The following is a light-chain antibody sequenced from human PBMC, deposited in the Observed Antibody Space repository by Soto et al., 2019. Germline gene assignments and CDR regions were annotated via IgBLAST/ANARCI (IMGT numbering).Light chain of an antibody. V-gene: IGLV2-14*01. CDR3: FSYTTSNTWV. Sequence: QSVLTQPASVSGSPGQSITISCTGTSSDVGAYKYVFWYQHHPGKAPKLMIYEVSNRPSGVSNRFSGSKSGNAAFLTISGLQAEDEADYYCFSYTTSNTWVFGGGTKLNVL. J-gene: IGLJ3*02. CDR2: EVS. CDR1: SSDVGAYKY.